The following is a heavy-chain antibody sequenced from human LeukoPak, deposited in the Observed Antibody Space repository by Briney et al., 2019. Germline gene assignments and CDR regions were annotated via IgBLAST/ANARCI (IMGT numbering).Heavy chain of an antibody. V-gene: IGHV3-23*01. CDR2: ISGSGGSR. CDR1: GFSISNDW. J-gene: IGHJ4*02. D-gene: IGHD5-24*01. CDR3: AKDRWLQQYYFDY. Sequence: GGSLRLSCAASGFSISNDWMSWVRQAPGKGLECVSAISGSGGSRYYVDSVKGRFTISRDNSKNTLYLQMNSLRAEDTAVYYCAKDRWLQQYYFDYWGEGTLVTVSS.